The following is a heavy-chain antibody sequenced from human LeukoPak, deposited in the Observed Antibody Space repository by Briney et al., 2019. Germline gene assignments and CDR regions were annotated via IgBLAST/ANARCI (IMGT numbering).Heavy chain of an antibody. CDR3: AKARAFHYGDYVFDY. D-gene: IGHD4-17*01. CDR1: GFTFSGYA. CDR2: ISGSGGST. J-gene: IGHJ4*02. Sequence: GGSLRLSCAASGFTFSGYAMSWVRQAPGKGLEWVSAISGSGGSTYYADSVKGRFTISRDNSKNTLYLQMNSLRAEDTAVYYCAKARAFHYGDYVFDYWGQGTLVTVSS. V-gene: IGHV3-23*01.